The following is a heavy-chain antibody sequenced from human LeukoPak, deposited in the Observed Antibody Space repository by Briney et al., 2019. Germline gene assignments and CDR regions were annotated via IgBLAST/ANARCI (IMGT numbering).Heavy chain of an antibody. CDR1: GGTFSSYA. CDR3: AREPTVTTPFD. J-gene: IGHJ4*02. Sequence: GASVKVSCKASGGTFSSYAISWVRQAPGQGLEWMGRIIPILGIANYAQKFQGRVTITADKSTSTAYMELSSLRSEDTAVYYCAREPTVTTPFDWGQGTLVTVSS. CDR2: IIPILGIA. D-gene: IGHD4-17*01. V-gene: IGHV1-69*04.